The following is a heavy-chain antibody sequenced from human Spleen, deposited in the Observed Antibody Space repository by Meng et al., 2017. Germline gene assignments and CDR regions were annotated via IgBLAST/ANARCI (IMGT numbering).Heavy chain of an antibody. J-gene: IGHJ4*02. CDR3: ARGPTTMAHDFDY. CDR2: INHSGST. Sequence: VQLQQWGAGLLEPSETLSPTCVVSGGSFSDYYWSWIRQPPGKGLEWIGEINHSGSTNYNPSLESRATISVDTSQNNLSLKLSSVTAADSAVYYCARGPTTMAHDFDYWGQGTLVTVSS. CDR1: GGSFSDYY. V-gene: IGHV4-34*01. D-gene: IGHD4-11*01.